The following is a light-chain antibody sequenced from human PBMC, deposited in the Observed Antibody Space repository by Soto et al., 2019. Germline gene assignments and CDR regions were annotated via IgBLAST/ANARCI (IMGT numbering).Light chain of an antibody. Sequence: EVIMTQSPATLSVSPGERATLSCRASQSLSRNLAWYQQKPGQAPRLLISSASTRATGIPARFSGSGSGTESILTISILQSEDFAVYYCHQYNHWPMTFGQGTRLEIK. CDR2: SAS. CDR3: HQYNHWPMT. CDR1: QSLSRN. V-gene: IGKV3-15*01. J-gene: IGKJ5*01.